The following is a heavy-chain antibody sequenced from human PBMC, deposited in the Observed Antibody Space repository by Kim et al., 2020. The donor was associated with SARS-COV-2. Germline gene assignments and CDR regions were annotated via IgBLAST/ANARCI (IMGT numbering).Heavy chain of an antibody. CDR1: GFTFSSYG. D-gene: IGHD2-2*01. V-gene: IGHV3-30*03. J-gene: IGHJ6*02. Sequence: GGSLRLSCAASGFTFSSYGMHWVRQAPGKGLEWVAVISYDGSNKYYADSVKGRFTISRDNSKNTLYLQMNSLRAEDTAVYYCASGICSSTSCYAPYYYYGMDVWGQGTTVTVSS. CDR3: ASGICSSTSCYAPYYYYGMDV. CDR2: ISYDGSNK.